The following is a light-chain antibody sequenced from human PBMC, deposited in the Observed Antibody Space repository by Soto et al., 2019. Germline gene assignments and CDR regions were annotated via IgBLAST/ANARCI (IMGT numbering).Light chain of an antibody. CDR1: SGHSSYA. V-gene: IGLV4-69*01. Sequence: QPVLTQSPSASASLGASVKLTCTLSSGHSSYAIAWHQQQPEKGPRHLMKLNSDGSHSKGDGIPDRCSGSSSGAERYLTISSLQSEDEADYYCQTWGTGIWAFGRGTKLTVL. CDR3: QTWGTGIWA. CDR2: LNSDGSH. J-gene: IGLJ3*02.